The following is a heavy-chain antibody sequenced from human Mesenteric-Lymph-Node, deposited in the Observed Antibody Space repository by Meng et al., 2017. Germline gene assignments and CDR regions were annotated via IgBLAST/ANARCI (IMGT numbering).Heavy chain of an antibody. CDR2: IYYSGST. D-gene: IGHD2-2*01. Sequence: SETLSLTCTVSGCSISSSSYYWGWIRQPPGKGLVWFGSIYYSGSTYYNPSPKSRVTISVDTSKNQVSLKLSSVTAADTAVDYCARGGGYCSSTSCQLDYWGQGTLVTVSS. J-gene: IGHJ4*02. V-gene: IGHV4-39*07. CDR3: ARGGGYCSSTSCQLDY. CDR1: GCSISSSSYY.